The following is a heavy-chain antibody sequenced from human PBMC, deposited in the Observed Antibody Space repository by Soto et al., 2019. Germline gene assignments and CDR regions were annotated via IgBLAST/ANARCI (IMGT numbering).Heavy chain of an antibody. CDR3: ARSSELSATYWFDA. CDR2: IDYSGST. D-gene: IGHD3-10*01. Sequence: AETLSLTCGASGGSISSINWWSWVRQTPGKGLEGIGEIDYSGSTNYNPSLTSRVTMSIDKSKDQVYLNLTSVTAADTAVYYCARSSELSATYWFDAWGQGTLVTVSS. V-gene: IGHV4-4*02. CDR1: GGSISSINW. J-gene: IGHJ5*02.